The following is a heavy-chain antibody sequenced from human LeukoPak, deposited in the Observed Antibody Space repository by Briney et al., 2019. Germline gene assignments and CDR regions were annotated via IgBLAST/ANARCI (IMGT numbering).Heavy chain of an antibody. CDR1: GFTFSNSV. J-gene: IGHJ6*02. V-gene: IGHV1-58*01. CDR2: LVVGSGDT. Sequence: SVKVSCKASGFTFSNSVLHWVRQARGQRLEWIGWLVVGSGDTNYAQEFQGRVTMTTDTSTSTAYMELRSLRSDDTAVYYCARDLAKKNDILTGYYYYYYGMDVWGQGTTVTVSS. CDR3: ARDLAKKNDILTGYYYYYYGMDV. D-gene: IGHD3-9*01.